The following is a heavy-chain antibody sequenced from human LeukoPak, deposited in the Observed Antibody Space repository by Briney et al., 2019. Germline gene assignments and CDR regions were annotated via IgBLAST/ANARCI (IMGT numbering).Heavy chain of an antibody. Sequence: SETLSLTCTVSGGSISSYYWSWIRQPPGKGLEWIGYIYYSGSTNYNPSLKSRVTISVDTSKNQFSLKLSSVTAADTAVYYCARLRHYGYDSSGYSFPYYFDYWGQGTLVTVSS. J-gene: IGHJ4*02. CDR1: GGSISSYY. D-gene: IGHD3-22*01. CDR2: IYYSGST. CDR3: ARLRHYGYDSSGYSFPYYFDY. V-gene: IGHV4-59*01.